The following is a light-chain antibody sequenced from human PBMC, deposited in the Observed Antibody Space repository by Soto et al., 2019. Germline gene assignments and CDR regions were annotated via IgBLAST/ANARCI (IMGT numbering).Light chain of an antibody. CDR3: QQYDSSFT. Sequence: IVLTQSPATLSLSPGERATLSCTASQPVTTTYIAWYQQKFGQAPRLLSYGASTRATGTPDRVTGGGVGTDFTLTISRVEPEDVAVYYCQQYDSSFTFGGGTKVQMK. V-gene: IGKV3-20*01. J-gene: IGKJ4*01. CDR1: QPVTTTY. CDR2: GAS.